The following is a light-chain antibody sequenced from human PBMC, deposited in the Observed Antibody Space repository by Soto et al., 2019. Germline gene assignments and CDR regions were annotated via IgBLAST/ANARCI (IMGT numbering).Light chain of an antibody. CDR2: LGS. CDR3: MQALQTPIT. J-gene: IGKJ5*01. Sequence: DIVMTQSPLSLPVTPGEPASISCRSSQSLLHSNGKKYMDWYQQKPGQSPQLLIYLGSNRASGVPDRFSGSGSGTDFTLKISRVEAEDVGLYYCMQALQTPITFGQGTRLEIK. CDR1: QSLLHSNGKKY. V-gene: IGKV2-28*01.